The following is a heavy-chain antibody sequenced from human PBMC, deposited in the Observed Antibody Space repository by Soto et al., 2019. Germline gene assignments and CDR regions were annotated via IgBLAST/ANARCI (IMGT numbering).Heavy chain of an antibody. CDR2: ITADGGT. J-gene: IGHJ3*02. V-gene: IGHV3-23*01. CDR3: APHVSCSGGSCQYDAFAI. Sequence: EVQVLESGGGLVQPGGSLRLSCEGSEFTVSGHAMTWIRQAPGKGPEWVSTITADGGTYYADSVKGRFAMSRDTSENTXYLKMNSLGAEDTAAYYCAPHVSCSGGSCQYDAFAIRGQGTMVTVSS. D-gene: IGHD2-15*01. CDR1: EFTVSGHA.